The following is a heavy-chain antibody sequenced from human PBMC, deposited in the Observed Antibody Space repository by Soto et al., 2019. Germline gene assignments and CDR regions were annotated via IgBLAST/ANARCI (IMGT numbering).Heavy chain of an antibody. CDR2: INPDGSIK. CDR1: GFTLGTHW. Sequence: LRLSCAASGFTLGTHWMSWLRQAPGQGLEWVANINPDGSIKYYVDSVKGRFTISRDNGKNSLYLQMDSLRTDDSAVYYCVKPDGGNSWGDYWGQGNPVTAPS. V-gene: IGHV3-7*03. CDR3: VKPDGGNSWGDY. D-gene: IGHD2-21*02. J-gene: IGHJ4*02.